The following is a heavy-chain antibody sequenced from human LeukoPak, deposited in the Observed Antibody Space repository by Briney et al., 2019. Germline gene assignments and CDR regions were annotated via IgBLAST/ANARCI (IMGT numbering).Heavy chain of an antibody. CDR3: ARQGYIQLWLPKYFDY. Sequence: PSETLSLTCTVSGDSISSSSSYWGWIRQPPGKGLEWIGSIYYSGSNFDNPALKSRVTISVDTSKNQFSLKLSSVTAADTAVYYCARQGYIQLWLPKYFDYWGQGTLVTVSS. V-gene: IGHV4-39*01. J-gene: IGHJ4*02. CDR2: IYYSGSN. CDR1: GDSISSSSSY. D-gene: IGHD5-18*01.